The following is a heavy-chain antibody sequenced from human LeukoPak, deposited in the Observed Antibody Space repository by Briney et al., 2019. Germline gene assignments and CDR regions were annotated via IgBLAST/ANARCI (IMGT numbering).Heavy chain of an antibody. CDR2: IFPSGGEI. CDR1: GFTFSTFA. V-gene: IGHV3-23*01. Sequence: GGSLRLSCAASGFTFSTFAMIWVRQPPGKGLEWVSSIFPSGGEIHCADSVRGRFTISRDNSKSTLSLQMNSLRAEDTAVYYCAKDSAKKYDDYWGQGTLVTVSS. J-gene: IGHJ4*02. D-gene: IGHD2/OR15-2a*01. CDR3: AKDSAKKYDDY.